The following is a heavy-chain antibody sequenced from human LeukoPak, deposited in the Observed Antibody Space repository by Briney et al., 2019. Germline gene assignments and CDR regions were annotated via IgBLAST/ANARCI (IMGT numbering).Heavy chain of an antibody. Sequence: SETLSLTCAVYGGSFSGYYWSWIRQPPGKGPEWIGEINHSGSTNYNPSLKSRVTISVDTSKNQFSLKLSSVTAADTAVYYCARRDTAMTSYYFDYWGQGTLVTVSS. CDR1: GGSFSGYY. V-gene: IGHV4-34*01. CDR2: INHSGST. CDR3: ARRDTAMTSYYFDY. D-gene: IGHD5-18*01. J-gene: IGHJ4*02.